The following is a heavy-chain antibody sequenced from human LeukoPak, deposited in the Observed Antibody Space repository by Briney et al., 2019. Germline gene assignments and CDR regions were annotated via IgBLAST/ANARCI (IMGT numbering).Heavy chain of an antibody. CDR3: VKDLGGGMIQGVLS. CDR2: VSGNGDST. D-gene: IGHD3-10*01. V-gene: IGHV3-64D*06. CDR1: GFTFRSYA. Sequence: PGGSLRLSCSASGFTFRSYAMHWVRQAPGKGLEHVSAVSGNGDSTYYADSVEGRFTISRDNSKNTLYLQMSSLRAEDTAVYYCVKDLGGGMIQGVLSWGQGTLVTVSS. J-gene: IGHJ4*02.